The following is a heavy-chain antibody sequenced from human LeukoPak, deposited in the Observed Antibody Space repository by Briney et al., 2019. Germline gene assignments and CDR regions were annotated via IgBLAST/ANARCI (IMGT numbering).Heavy chain of an antibody. CDR3: ANTLGYCSSTSCYDFDY. D-gene: IGHD2-2*01. Sequence: GGSLRLSCAASGFTFSSYSMNWVRQAPGKGLEWVSYISGSSSTIYYADSVKGRFTISRDNAKNSLYLQMNSLRAEDTAVYYCANTLGYCSSTSCYDFDYWGQGTLVTVSS. J-gene: IGHJ4*02. CDR1: GFTFSSYS. V-gene: IGHV3-48*04. CDR2: ISGSSSTI.